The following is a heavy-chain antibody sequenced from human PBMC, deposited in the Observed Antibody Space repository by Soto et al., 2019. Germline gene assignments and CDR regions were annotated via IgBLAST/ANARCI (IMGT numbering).Heavy chain of an antibody. CDR3: ARDARPYYVILTGYYKPTFDY. CDR1: GYTFTSYG. CDR2: ISAYNGNT. V-gene: IGHV1-18*01. J-gene: IGHJ4*02. Sequence: QVQLVQSGAEVKKPGASVKVSCKASGYTFTSYGISWVRQAPGQGLEWMGWISAYNGNTNYAQKLQGRVTMTTDTSTRTAYMELRSLRSDDTAVYYCARDARPYYVILTGYYKPTFDYWGQGTLVTVSS. D-gene: IGHD3-9*01.